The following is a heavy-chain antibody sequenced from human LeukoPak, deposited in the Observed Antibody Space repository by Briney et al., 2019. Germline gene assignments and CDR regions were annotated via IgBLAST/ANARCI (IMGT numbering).Heavy chain of an antibody. CDR2: INPSGGST. J-gene: IGHJ3*02. CDR1: GYTFTSYY. CDR3: ARADRGGYCSGGSCFLPDASDI. D-gene: IGHD2-15*01. Sequence: ASVKVSCKASGYTFTSYYIHWVRHSPGQGLEWMGIINPSGGSTSYAHKFQGRVTMTRDTSTSTVYMELSSLRSEDTAVYYCARADRGGYCSGGSCFLPDASDIWGQGTMVTVSS. V-gene: IGHV1-46*03.